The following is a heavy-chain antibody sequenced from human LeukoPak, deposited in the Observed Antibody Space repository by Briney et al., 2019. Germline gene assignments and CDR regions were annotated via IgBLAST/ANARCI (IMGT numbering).Heavy chain of an antibody. V-gene: IGHV3-21*01. CDR1: GFTFSSYS. D-gene: IGHD2-2*01. Sequence: GGSLRLSCAASGFTFSSYSMNWVRQAPGKGLEWVSSISSSSSYIYYADSMKGRFTISRDNAKNSLYLQMNSLRAEDTAVYYCARWYCSNTNCFYDYWGQGTLVTVSS. J-gene: IGHJ4*02. CDR2: ISSSSSYI. CDR3: ARWYCSNTNCFYDY.